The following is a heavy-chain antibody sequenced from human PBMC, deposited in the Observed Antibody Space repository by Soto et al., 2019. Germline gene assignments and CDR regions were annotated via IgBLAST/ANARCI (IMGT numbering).Heavy chain of an antibody. Sequence: EVQLLESGGGLVQPGGSLRLSCAASGFTFSNYAISWVRQAPGKGLEWVSLISGGGNNTYYADSVKGRFTISRDNSKTTVYLQINSLRLEDTALYYCATAGTGWRGDGPDDWGQGTLVTVSS. CDR1: GFTFSNYA. J-gene: IGHJ4*02. D-gene: IGHD2-21*02. CDR2: ISGGGNNT. V-gene: IGHV3-23*01. CDR3: ATAGTGWRGDGPDD.